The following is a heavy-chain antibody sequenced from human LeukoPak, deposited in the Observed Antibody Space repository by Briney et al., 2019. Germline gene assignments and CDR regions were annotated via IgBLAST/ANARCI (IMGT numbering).Heavy chain of an antibody. CDR2: ITWDGGST. CDR1: GFTFDDYT. Sequence: RSGGSLRLSCAASGFTFDDYTMHWVRQAPGKGLEWVSLITWDGGSTFYADSVKGRFTISRDNNKDSLSLQMNSLRSEDTALYYCATERQKYFDYWGQGTLVTVSS. J-gene: IGHJ4*02. V-gene: IGHV3-43*01. CDR3: ATERQKYFDY.